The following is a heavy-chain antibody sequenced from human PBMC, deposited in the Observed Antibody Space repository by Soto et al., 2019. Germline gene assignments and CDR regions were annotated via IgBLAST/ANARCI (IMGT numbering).Heavy chain of an antibody. CDR1: GFTVSSNY. CDR2: IYSGGST. J-gene: IGHJ5*02. V-gene: IGHV3-53*04. CDR3: ARTYGDAYNWFDP. Sequence: EVQLVESGGGLVQPGGSLRLSCAASGFTVSSNYMSWVRQAPGKGLEWVSVIYSGGSTYYADSVKGRFTISRNNSKNTLYLQMNSLRAEDTAVYYCARTYGDAYNWFDPWGQGTLVTVSS. D-gene: IGHD4-17*01.